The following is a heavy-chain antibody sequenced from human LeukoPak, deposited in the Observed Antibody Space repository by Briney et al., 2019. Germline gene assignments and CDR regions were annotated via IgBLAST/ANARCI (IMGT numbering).Heavy chain of an antibody. CDR2: IRFDGNNK. CDR3: AKGKARLTYYFDY. CDR1: GFTFSSYA. D-gene: IGHD6-6*01. J-gene: IGHJ4*02. V-gene: IGHV3-30*02. Sequence: GGSLRLSCAASGFTFSSYAMHWVRQAPGKGLEWVAFIRFDGNNKYYADSVKGRFTISRDSSKNTLYLQMNSLRAEDTAVYYCAKGKARLTYYFDYWGQGTLVTVSS.